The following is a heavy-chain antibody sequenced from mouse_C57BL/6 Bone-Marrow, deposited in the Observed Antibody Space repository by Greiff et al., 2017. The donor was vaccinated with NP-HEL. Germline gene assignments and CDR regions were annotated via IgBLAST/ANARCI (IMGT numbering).Heavy chain of an antibody. CDR1: GYTFTSYW. Sequence: QVQLQQPGAELVKPGASVKLSCKASGYTFTSYWMQWVKQRPGQGLEWIGEIDPSDSDTNYNQKFKGKATLTVDTSSSTAYMQLSSLTSEDSAVYYCAREGDGYFWYFDVWGTGTTVTVSS. V-gene: IGHV1-50*01. CDR2: IDPSDSDT. D-gene: IGHD2-3*01. CDR3: AREGDGYFWYFDV. J-gene: IGHJ1*03.